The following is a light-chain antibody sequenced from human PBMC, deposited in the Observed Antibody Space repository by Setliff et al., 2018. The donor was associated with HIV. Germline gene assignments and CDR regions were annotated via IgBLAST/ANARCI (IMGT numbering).Light chain of an antibody. CDR1: STDLTDYHF. Sequence: QSVLAQPASVSGSPGQSITISCTGTSTDLTDYHFVSWYQQLPAKTPKLIIYDVSKRPSGVSNRFSGSKSGNTASLTISGLQAEDEADYYCSSYTSSSTRVFGTGTKGTVL. CDR2: DVS. V-gene: IGLV2-14*03. J-gene: IGLJ1*01. CDR3: SSYTSSSTRV.